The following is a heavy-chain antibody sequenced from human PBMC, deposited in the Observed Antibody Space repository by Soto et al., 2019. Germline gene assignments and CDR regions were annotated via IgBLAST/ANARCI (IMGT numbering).Heavy chain of an antibody. V-gene: IGHV3-48*01. J-gene: IGHJ6*02. CDR3: ATWSGNHYFGLDV. CDR1: GYSFDAYI. Sequence: VQLVESGGALVQPGGSLRLSCAASGYSFDAYIMNWVRQAPGKGLEWVSSINPRGLTKVYADSVRGRFTISRDDASSSLFLQNNNLRAEATAVYYCATWSGNHYFGLDVWGQGTTVPVSS. CDR2: INPRGLTK. D-gene: IGHD2-8*02.